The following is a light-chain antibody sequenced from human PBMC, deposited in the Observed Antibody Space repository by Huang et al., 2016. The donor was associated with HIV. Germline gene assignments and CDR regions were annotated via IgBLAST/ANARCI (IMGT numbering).Light chain of an antibody. V-gene: IGKV3-15*01. CDR2: GAS. CDR1: QSVSGS. CDR3: QQYNNFYT. J-gene: IGKJ3*01. Sequence: EIVLTQSPATLSVSPGERATLSCRASQSVSGSLACYQQNPGQSPRLLIYGASTRATGVPARVSGSGSGTEFTLTISSLQSEDFAVYYCQQYNNFYTFGPGTRVDIK.